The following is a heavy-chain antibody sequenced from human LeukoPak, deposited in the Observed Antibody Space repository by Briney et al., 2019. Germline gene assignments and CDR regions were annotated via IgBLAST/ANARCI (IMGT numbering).Heavy chain of an antibody. Sequence: PSETLSLTCAVYGGSFSGYYWSWIRQPPGKGLEWIGEINHSGSTNYNPSLKSRVTISVDTSKNQFSLKLSSVTAADTAVYYRARASYGDVGNWGQGTLVTVSS. V-gene: IGHV4-34*01. CDR3: ARASYGDVGN. CDR1: GGSFSGYY. CDR2: INHSGST. D-gene: IGHD3-16*01. J-gene: IGHJ4*02.